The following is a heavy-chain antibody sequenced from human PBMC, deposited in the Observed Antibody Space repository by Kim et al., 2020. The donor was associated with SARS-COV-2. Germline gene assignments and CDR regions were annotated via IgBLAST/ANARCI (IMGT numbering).Heavy chain of an antibody. V-gene: IGHV4-4*02. J-gene: IGHJ4*02. D-gene: IGHD5-18*01. Sequence: NPSLKSRVTISVDKSKNQFSLKLSSVTAADTAVYYCARVDTAMVTSYFDYWGQGTLVTVSS. CDR3: ARVDTAMVTSYFDY.